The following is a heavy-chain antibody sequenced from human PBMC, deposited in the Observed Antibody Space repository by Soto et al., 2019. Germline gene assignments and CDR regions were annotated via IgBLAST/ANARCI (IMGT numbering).Heavy chain of an antibody. V-gene: IGHV2-5*02. CDR3: AHRNRTGGYFQH. CDR2: IYWDDDK. J-gene: IGHJ1*01. CDR1: GFSLSTSGVG. D-gene: IGHD3-10*01. Sequence: QITLKESGPTLVKPTQTLTLICTFSGFSLSTSGVGVGWIRPPPGKALEWLALIYWDDDKRYSPSLKSRLTITKDTSKNQVVLTMTNMDPVDTATYYCAHRNRTGGYFQHWGQGTLVTVSS.